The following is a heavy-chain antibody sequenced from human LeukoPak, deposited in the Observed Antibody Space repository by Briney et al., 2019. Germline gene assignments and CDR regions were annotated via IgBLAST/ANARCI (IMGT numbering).Heavy chain of an antibody. J-gene: IGHJ4*02. CDR1: GFTVSSNY. D-gene: IGHD3-22*01. CDR2: IYSGGST. Sequence: GGSLRLSCAASGFTVSSNYMSWVRQAPGKGLEWVSVIYSGGSTYYADSVKGRFTISRDNSKNTLYLQMNSLRAEDTAVYYCARCAYYYDSSGSLYYFDCWGQGTLVTVSS. V-gene: IGHV3-66*02. CDR3: ARCAYYYDSSGSLYYFDC.